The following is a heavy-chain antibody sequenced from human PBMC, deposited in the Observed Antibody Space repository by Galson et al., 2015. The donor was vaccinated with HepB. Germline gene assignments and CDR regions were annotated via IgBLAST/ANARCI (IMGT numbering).Heavy chain of an antibody. CDR3: ARNLDDSSRGYPSYYYYMDV. V-gene: IGHV4-59*02. CDR1: GGSVSGHY. CDR2: IYYSGST. D-gene: IGHD3-3*01. Sequence: SETLSLTCTVSGGSVSGHYWSWIRQPPGKGLERIGFIYYSGSTNYSPSLQSRVTISVDTSKNQFSLKMTSVSAADAAVYYCARNLDDSSRGYPSYYYYMDVWGKGATVTVSS. J-gene: IGHJ6*03.